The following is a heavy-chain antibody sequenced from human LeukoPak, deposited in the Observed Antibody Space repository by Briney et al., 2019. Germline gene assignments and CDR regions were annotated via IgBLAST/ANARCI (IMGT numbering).Heavy chain of an antibody. V-gene: IGHV3-48*02. CDR3: ARYGSGTSYITNYFDY. J-gene: IGHJ4*02. Sequence: GGSLRLSCAASGFTFSSYSMNSVRQAPGKGLEWVSYISSDSRTIYYADSVKGRFTISRDNAKNSLYLQMKSLRDEDTAVYYCARYGSGTSYITNYFDYWGQGTLVTVSS. CDR1: GFTFSSYS. CDR2: ISSDSRTI. D-gene: IGHD3-10*01.